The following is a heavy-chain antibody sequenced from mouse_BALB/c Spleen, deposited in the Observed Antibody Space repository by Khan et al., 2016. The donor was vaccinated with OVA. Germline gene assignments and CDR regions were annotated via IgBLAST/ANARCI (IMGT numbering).Heavy chain of an antibody. CDR2: INPSSGYT. J-gene: IGHJ4*01. Sequence: QVQLQQSGAELARPGASVKMSCKASGYTFTSYTMHWVKQRPGQGLEWIGYINPSSGYTNYNQKFKDKATLTADKSSSTAYIQLSSLTSEDSAVYYCARGTYYAMAYWGQGTSVTVSA. D-gene: IGHD3-1*01. CDR3: ARGTYYAMAY. CDR1: GYTFTSYT. V-gene: IGHV1-4*01.